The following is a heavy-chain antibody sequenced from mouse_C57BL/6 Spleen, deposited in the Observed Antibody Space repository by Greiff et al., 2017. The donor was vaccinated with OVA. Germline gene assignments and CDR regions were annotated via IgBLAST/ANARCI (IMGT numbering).Heavy chain of an antibody. CDR2: INPNNGGT. CDR3: ARRIHYYGTFYFDY. CDR1: GYTFTDYY. V-gene: IGHV1-26*01. D-gene: IGHD1-1*01. Sequence: VQLQQSGPELVKPGASVKISCKASGYTFTDYYMNWVKQSHGKSLEWIGDINPNNGGTSYNQKFKGKATLTVDKSSSTAYMELRSLTSEDSAVYYCARRIHYYGTFYFDYWGQGTTLTVSS. J-gene: IGHJ2*01.